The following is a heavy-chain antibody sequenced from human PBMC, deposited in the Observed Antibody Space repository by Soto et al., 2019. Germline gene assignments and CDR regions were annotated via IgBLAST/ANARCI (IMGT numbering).Heavy chain of an antibody. CDR3: TRSGGSYSFGY. CDR1: GFTLSGSA. Sequence: EVQLVVSGGGLVQPGESLKLSCAASGFTLSGSAVHWVRQASGKGLEWVGRIRSKTHSYATEYIASVKGRFTMSRDDSNNTAYLQMNGLKTDDTAVYYCTRSGGSYSFGYWGQGTLVTVSS. V-gene: IGHV3-73*02. J-gene: IGHJ4*02. D-gene: IGHD1-26*01. CDR2: IRSKTHSYAT.